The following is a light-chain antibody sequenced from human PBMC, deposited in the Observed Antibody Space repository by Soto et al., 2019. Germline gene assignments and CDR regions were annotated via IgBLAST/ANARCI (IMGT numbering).Light chain of an antibody. Sequence: DIQMTQSPSSMSAFVGDRVTITCRASQSISGYLNWYQKKSGQGPKLLMYAASSLQSGVPSRFNGSGSGTDFTLTLSSLQPVDSATYYCQQSDSMPWTCSQGTKLDIK. CDR3: QQSDSMPWT. CDR1: QSISGY. V-gene: IGKV1-39*01. J-gene: IGKJ1*01. CDR2: AAS.